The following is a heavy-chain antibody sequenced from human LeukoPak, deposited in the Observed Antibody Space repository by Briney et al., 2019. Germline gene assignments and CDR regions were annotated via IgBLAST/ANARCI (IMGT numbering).Heavy chain of an antibody. CDR3: ARDSSLRPFDY. CDR2: INPNTGAT. Sequence: GASVKVSCKASGYTFTSYGISWVRQAPGQGLEWMGWINPNTGATNYAQKFQGRVTMTRDTSINTAYMELSRLRSDDTAIYYCARDSSLRPFDYWGQGTLVSVSS. D-gene: IGHD2/OR15-2a*01. V-gene: IGHV1-2*02. CDR1: GYTFTSYG. J-gene: IGHJ4*02.